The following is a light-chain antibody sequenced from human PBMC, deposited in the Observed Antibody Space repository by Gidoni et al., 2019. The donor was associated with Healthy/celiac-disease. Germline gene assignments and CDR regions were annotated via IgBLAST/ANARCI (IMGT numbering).Light chain of an antibody. V-gene: IGKV3-20*01. CDR3: QPYGSSPWT. J-gene: IGKJ1*01. CDR2: GAS. CDR1: QSVSSSY. Sequence: EIVLTQSPGTLSLSRGEIATLSCRASQSVSSSYLAWYQQKPGQAPSLLIYGASSRAPGIPDRFSGSGSGTDFTLTISRLEPEDFAVYYCQPYGSSPWTFGQGTKVEIK.